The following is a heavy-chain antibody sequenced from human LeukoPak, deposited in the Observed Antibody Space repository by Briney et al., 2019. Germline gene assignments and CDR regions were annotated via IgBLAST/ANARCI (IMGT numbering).Heavy chain of an antibody. CDR3: ARLVRDGGDNYMDV. Sequence: PSETLSLTCTVSGGSISSYYWSWIRQPPGKGLEWIGYIYYSGSTNYNPSLKSRVTISVDTSKNQFSLKLSSVTAADTAVYYCARLVRDGGDNYMDVWGKGTTVTISS. CDR1: GGSISSYY. V-gene: IGHV4-59*01. CDR2: IYYSGST. J-gene: IGHJ6*03. D-gene: IGHD3-10*01.